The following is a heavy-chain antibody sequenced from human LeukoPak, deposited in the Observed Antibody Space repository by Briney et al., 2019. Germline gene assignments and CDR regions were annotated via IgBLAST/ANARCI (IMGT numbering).Heavy chain of an antibody. Sequence: GESLKISCEGSGYNFARSWIGWVRQMPGKGLEWMGLIYPGDSDTRYRPSFQGQVTISADKSISTAYLQWSSLKASDTAMYYCARSSSYSPYYFDSWGQGTLVTVSS. D-gene: IGHD3-22*01. V-gene: IGHV5-51*01. J-gene: IGHJ4*02. CDR1: GYNFARSW. CDR2: IYPGDSDT. CDR3: ARSSSYSPYYFDS.